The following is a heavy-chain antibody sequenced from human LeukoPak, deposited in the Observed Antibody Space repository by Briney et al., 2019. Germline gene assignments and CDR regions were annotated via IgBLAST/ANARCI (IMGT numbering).Heavy chain of an antibody. CDR1: GFTFSSYG. J-gene: IGHJ3*02. Sequence: GGSLRLSCAASGFTFSSYGMHWVRQAPGKGLEWVAVISYDGSNKYYADSVKGRFTISRDNSKNTLYLRMNSLRAEDTAVYYCARFSLTDAFDIWGQGTMVTVSS. D-gene: IGHD3-3*02. CDR3: ARFSLTDAFDI. CDR2: ISYDGSNK. V-gene: IGHV3-30*03.